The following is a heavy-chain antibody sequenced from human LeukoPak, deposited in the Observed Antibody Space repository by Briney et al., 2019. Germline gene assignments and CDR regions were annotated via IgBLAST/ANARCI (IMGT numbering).Heavy chain of an antibody. V-gene: IGHV4-59*12. CDR3: AREAVYYYDSSGTDY. CDR1: GGSISSYY. CDR2: IYYSGST. J-gene: IGHJ4*02. Sequence: PSETLSLTCTVSGGSISSYYWSWIRQPPGKGLEWIGYIYYSGSTNYNPSLKSRVTISVDTSKNQFSLKLSSVTAADTAVYYCAREAVYYYDSSGTDYWGQGTLVTVSS. D-gene: IGHD3-22*01.